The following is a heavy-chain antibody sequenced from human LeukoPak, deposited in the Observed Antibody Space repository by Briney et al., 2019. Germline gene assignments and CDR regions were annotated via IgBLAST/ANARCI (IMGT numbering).Heavy chain of an antibody. CDR1: GFTLSGYA. D-gene: IGHD6-13*01. J-gene: IGHJ4*02. CDR2: ITAGGDST. Sequence: GGSLRLSCAASGFTLSGYAMSWVRLAPGEGLEWVSAITAGGDSTYYAESVKGRFTISRDNLKNMVFLQMSTLRAEDTAIYYCAKSHTSIWNLYDYWGQETLVTVSS. V-gene: IGHV3-23*01. CDR3: AKSHTSIWNLYDY.